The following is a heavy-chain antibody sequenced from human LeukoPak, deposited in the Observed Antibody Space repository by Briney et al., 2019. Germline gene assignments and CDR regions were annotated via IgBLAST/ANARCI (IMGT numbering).Heavy chain of an antibody. CDR2: IIPIFGTA. V-gene: IGHV1-69*05. CDR3: ARAPITIFGVVTNYYYYYYMDV. D-gene: IGHD3-3*01. Sequence: SVKVSCKASGGTFSSYAISWVRQAPGQGLEWMGGIIPIFGTANYAQKFQGRVTITTDESTSTAYMELSSLRSENTAVYYCARAPITIFGVVTNYYYYYYMDVWGKGTTVTISS. CDR1: GGTFSSYA. J-gene: IGHJ6*03.